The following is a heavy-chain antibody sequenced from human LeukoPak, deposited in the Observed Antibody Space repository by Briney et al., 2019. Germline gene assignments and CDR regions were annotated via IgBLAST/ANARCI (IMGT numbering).Heavy chain of an antibody. Sequence: PGGSLRLSCAASRFTFSNYTMNWVRQAPGEGLEWVSSISGSRSYIYYADSVKGRFTISRDNAKNSLYLQMNSLRAEDTAVYYCARDDIVVVVPAGDYYYYMDVWGKGTTVTVSS. J-gene: IGHJ6*03. D-gene: IGHD2-15*01. CDR1: RFTFSNYT. CDR2: ISGSRSYI. V-gene: IGHV3-21*01. CDR3: ARDDIVVVVPAGDYYYYMDV.